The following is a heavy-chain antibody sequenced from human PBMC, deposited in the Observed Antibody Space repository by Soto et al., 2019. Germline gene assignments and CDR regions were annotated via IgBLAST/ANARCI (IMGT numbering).Heavy chain of an antibody. CDR2: ISGRGGST. CDR3: AKDLGGRLFPREYNSSPTAPVYFDY. Sequence: PGGSLRLSCAASGFSFSSYAISWFRQAPGKGLEWVSVISGRGGSTFYADSVKGRFTISRDNSKNTLYLQMNGLRAEDTAIYYCAKDLGGRLFPREYNSSPTAPVYFDYWGQGTLVTVSS. J-gene: IGHJ4*02. CDR1: GFSFSSYA. D-gene: IGHD6-6*01. V-gene: IGHV3-23*01.